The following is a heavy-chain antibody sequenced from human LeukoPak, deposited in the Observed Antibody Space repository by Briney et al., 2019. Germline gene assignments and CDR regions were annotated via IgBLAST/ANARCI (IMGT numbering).Heavy chain of an antibody. CDR3: ARVLYEIWYQLPHTNGMDV. Sequence: SETLSLTCTVSGGSISGDYWSWIRQPPGKGLEWIGYIYYSGSTNYNPSLKSRVTISVDTSKNQFSLRLSSVTAADTAVYYCARVLYEIWYQLPHTNGMDVWGQGTTVTVSS. J-gene: IGHJ6*02. D-gene: IGHD2-2*01. V-gene: IGHV4-59*01. CDR1: GGSISGDY. CDR2: IYYSGST.